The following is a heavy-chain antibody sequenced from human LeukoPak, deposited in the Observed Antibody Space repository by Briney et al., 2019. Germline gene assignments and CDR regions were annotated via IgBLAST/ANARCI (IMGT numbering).Heavy chain of an antibody. CDR2: ISAYNGNT. J-gene: IGHJ4*02. Sequence: ASVKVSCKASGYTFTSYDINWVRQATGQGLEWMGWISAYNGNTNYAQKLQGRVTMTTDTSTSTAYMELRSLRSDDTAVYYCARDRFPYYYDSSGYYSGSGYWGQGTLVTVSS. CDR1: GYTFTSYD. D-gene: IGHD3-22*01. V-gene: IGHV1-18*01. CDR3: ARDRFPYYYDSSGYYSGSGY.